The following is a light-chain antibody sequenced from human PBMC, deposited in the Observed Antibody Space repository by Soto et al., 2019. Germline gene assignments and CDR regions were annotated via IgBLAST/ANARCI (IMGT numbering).Light chain of an antibody. CDR3: QQYNKWPT. Sequence: EIVMTHSPATLSVSPWEIATLSCWASQSISSNLAWYQQKAGQAPRLLIYGASTRATGIPARFSGSGSGTEFNLTINSLQSEDFAVYFCQQYNKWPTFGQGTKVDIK. CDR1: QSISSN. CDR2: GAS. J-gene: IGKJ1*01. V-gene: IGKV3-15*01.